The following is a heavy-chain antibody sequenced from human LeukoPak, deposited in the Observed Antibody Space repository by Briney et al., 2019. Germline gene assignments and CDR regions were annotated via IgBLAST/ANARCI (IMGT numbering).Heavy chain of an antibody. D-gene: IGHD2-15*01. CDR3: ARYCSGGSCAR. Sequence: ASVKVSCKASGYTFTGYYMHWVRQAPGQGLEWKGRINPNSGGTNYAQKFQGRVTMTRDTSISTAYMELSRLRSDDTAVYYCARYCSGGSCARWGQGTLVTVSS. J-gene: IGHJ4*02. CDR1: GYTFTGYY. CDR2: INPNSGGT. V-gene: IGHV1-2*06.